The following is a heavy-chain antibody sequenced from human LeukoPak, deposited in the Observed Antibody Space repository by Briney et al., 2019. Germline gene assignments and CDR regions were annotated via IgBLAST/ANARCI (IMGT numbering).Heavy chain of an antibody. D-gene: IGHD3-22*01. Sequence: GGSLRLSCAASGFTFSDFYMSWVRQAPGKGLEWVSYISFSGGTMFYADSVEGRFTISRDNSKNTLYLQMNSLRAEDTAVYYCARMRADSSGYYYYYGMDVWGQGTTVTVSS. CDR3: ARMRADSSGYYYYYGMDV. J-gene: IGHJ6*02. CDR2: ISFSGGTM. CDR1: GFTFSDFY. V-gene: IGHV3-11*01.